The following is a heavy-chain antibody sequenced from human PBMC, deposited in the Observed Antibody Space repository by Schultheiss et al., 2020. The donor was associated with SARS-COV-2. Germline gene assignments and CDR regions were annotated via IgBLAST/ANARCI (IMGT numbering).Heavy chain of an antibody. CDR2: ISYDGSNK. CDR1: GFTFNSYG. J-gene: IGHJ4*02. CDR3: ARDRGFGVVIKGFDY. Sequence: GGSLRLSCVASGFTFNSYGMHWVRQAPGKGLEWVAVISYDGSNKYYADSVKGRFTISRDNSKNTLYLQMNSLRAEDTAVYYCARDRGFGVVIKGFDYWGQGTLVTVSS. V-gene: IGHV3-30*03. D-gene: IGHD3-3*01.